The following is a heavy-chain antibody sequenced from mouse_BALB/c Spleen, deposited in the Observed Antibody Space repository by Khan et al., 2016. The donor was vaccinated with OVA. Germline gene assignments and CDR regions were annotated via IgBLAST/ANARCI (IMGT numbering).Heavy chain of an antibody. Sequence: QIQLVQSGPELKKPGETVKISCKASGYTFTDYSMHWVKQAPGKGLKWMGWINTETGEPTYVDDFKGRFAFSLETSANTAYLQINNLKNEDTATYFWARGYYGPPGYWGQGTLVTVS. J-gene: IGHJ3*02. D-gene: IGHD1-1*01. CDR2: INTETGEP. CDR1: GYTFTDYS. V-gene: IGHV9-2-1*01. CDR3: ARGYYGPPGY.